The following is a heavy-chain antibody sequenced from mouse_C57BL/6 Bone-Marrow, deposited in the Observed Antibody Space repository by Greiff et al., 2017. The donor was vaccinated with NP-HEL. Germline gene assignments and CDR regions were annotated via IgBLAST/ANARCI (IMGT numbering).Heavy chain of an antibody. D-gene: IGHD1-3*01. Sequence: QVQLQQSGAELAKPGASVKLSCKASGYTFTSYWMHWVKQRPGQGLEWIGYINPSSGYTKYNQKFKDKATLTADKSSSTAYMQLSSLTYEDSAVYYCARSEWVYYYAMDYWGQGTSVTVSS. CDR2: INPSSGYT. CDR1: GYTFTSYW. J-gene: IGHJ4*01. V-gene: IGHV1-7*01. CDR3: ARSEWVYYYAMDY.